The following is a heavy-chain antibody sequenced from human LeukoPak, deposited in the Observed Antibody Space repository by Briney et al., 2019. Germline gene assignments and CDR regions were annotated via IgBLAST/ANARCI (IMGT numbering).Heavy chain of an antibody. Sequence: GESLKISCKGSGYSFTSYWIAWVRQMPGKGLEWMGIIYPGDSDTRYSPSFQGQVTISADKSISTAYLQWSSLKASDTAMYYCARGLGCCSDTRCNLYDYWGQGTLVTVSS. CDR2: IYPGDSDT. CDR1: GYSFTSYW. J-gene: IGHJ4*02. D-gene: IGHD2-2*01. V-gene: IGHV5-51*01. CDR3: ARGLGCCSDTRCNLYDY.